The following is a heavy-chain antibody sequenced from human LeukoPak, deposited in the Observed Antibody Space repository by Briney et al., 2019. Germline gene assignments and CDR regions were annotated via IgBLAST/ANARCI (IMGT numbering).Heavy chain of an antibody. D-gene: IGHD3-3*01. CDR1: GFTFSDYY. J-gene: IGHJ4*02. Sequence: GGSLRLSCAASGFTFSDYYMSWIRQAPGKGLEWVSYISSSGSTIYYADSVKGRFTISRDNAKNALYLQMNSLRAEDTAVYYCASDYYDFWSGHDYFDYWGQGTLVTVSS. V-gene: IGHV3-11*04. CDR2: ISSSGSTI. CDR3: ASDYYDFWSGHDYFDY.